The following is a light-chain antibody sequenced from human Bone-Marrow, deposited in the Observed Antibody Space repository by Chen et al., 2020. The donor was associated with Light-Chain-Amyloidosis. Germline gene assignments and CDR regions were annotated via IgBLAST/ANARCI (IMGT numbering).Light chain of an antibody. J-gene: IGKJ3*01. CDR2: WAS. CDR1: QGVLYSSNNKNY. CDR3: QQYYSAPFT. Sequence: DLVMTQSPDSLAVSLGERATINCKSSQGVLYSSNNKNYLAWYQQKPGQPPKLLISWASTRESGVPDRFTGSGSGTDFTLTISSLQAEDVAVYYCQQYYSAPFTFGPGTKVNIK. V-gene: IGKV4-1*01.